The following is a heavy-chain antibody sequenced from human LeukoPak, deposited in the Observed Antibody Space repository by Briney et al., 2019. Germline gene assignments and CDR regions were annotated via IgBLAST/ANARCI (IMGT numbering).Heavy chain of an antibody. CDR1: GFTFTDYT. J-gene: IGHJ4*02. CDR3: AKEATYMVRGVRYYFDY. D-gene: IGHD3-10*01. Sequence: VGSLRLSCAASGFTFTDYTISWVRPAPGKGLEWVSGITSSGGSTYYADSVKGRFTISRDNSKNTLYLQMNSLRAEDTAVYYCAKEATYMVRGVRYYFDYWGQGTLVTVSS. CDR2: ITSSGGST. V-gene: IGHV3-23*01.